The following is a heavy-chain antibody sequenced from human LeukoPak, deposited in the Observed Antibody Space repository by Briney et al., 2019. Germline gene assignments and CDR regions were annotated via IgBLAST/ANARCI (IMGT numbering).Heavy chain of an antibody. V-gene: IGHV4-61*02. D-gene: IGHD3-10*01. J-gene: IGHJ5*02. CDR2: IYTSGST. CDR1: GGSISSDSYY. Sequence: PSETLSLTCTVSGGSISSDSYYWSWIRQPAGKGLEWIGRIYTSGSTNYNPSLKSRVTISVDTSKNQCSLKLSSVTAADTAVYYCARRHRQNQYYYGSLSRVVSWFDPWGQGTLVTVSS. CDR3: ARRHRQNQYYYGSLSRVVSWFDP.